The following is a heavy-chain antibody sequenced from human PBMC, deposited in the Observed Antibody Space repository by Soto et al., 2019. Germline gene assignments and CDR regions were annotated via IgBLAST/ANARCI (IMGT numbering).Heavy chain of an antibody. D-gene: IGHD5-12*01. CDR2: ISSSSSYI. J-gene: IGHJ6*02. Sequence: GGSLRLSCAASGFTFSSYSMNWVRQAPGKGLEWVSSISSSSSYIYYADSVKGRFTISRDNAKTSLYLQMNSLRAEDPAVYYCARDDTALLWIFKYYYDYGMDVWGQGTTVTVSS. CDR1: GFTFSSYS. V-gene: IGHV3-21*01. CDR3: ARDDTALLWIFKYYYDYGMDV.